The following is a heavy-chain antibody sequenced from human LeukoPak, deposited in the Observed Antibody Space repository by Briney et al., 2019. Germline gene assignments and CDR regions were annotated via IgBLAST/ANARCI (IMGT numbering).Heavy chain of an antibody. CDR2: IIPDGSST. CDR3: VRLGGNYEY. J-gene: IGHJ4*02. CDR1: GFTFSTYW. D-gene: IGHD1-26*01. Sequence: PGGSLRLSCAASGFTFSTYWMHWVRQAPGEGLVWVSVIIPDGSSTTYADSVKGRFTISRDNAKNTLYLQMNSLRAEDTAIYYCVRLGGNYEYWGQGTLVTVSS. V-gene: IGHV3-74*01.